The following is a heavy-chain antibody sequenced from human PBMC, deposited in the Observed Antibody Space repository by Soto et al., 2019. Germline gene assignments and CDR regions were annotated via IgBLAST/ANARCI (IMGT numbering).Heavy chain of an antibody. CDR2: FNPIFETA. Sequence: QVQLVQSGAEVKKPGSSVKVSCKASGGTFSSYAISWVRQAPGQGLEWMGGFNPIFETANYAQKFQGRVTITAVESTNTAYMELSSLRSEDTAVYYCTMGITLIRGVIPPGYYYGMDVWGQGTTVAVSS. V-gene: IGHV1-69*01. J-gene: IGHJ6*02. CDR3: TMGITLIRGVIPPGYYYGMDV. CDR1: GGTFSSYA. D-gene: IGHD3-10*01.